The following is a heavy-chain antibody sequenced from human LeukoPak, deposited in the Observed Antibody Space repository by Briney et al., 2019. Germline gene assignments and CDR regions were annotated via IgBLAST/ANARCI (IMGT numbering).Heavy chain of an antibody. J-gene: IGHJ4*02. CDR1: GGTFSSYA. V-gene: IGHV1-69*04. CDR2: IIPILGIA. CDR3: ASDGEAARLFDY. Sequence: SVKVSCKASGGTFSSYAISWVRQAPGQGLEWLGRIIPILGIANYAQKFQGRVTITADKSTSTAYMELSSLRSEDTAVYYCASDGEAARLFDYWGQGTLVTVSS. D-gene: IGHD6-6*01.